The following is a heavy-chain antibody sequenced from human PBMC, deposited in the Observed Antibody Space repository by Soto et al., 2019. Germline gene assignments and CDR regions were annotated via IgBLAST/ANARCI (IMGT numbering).Heavy chain of an antibody. CDR2: IKQDASER. V-gene: IGHV3-7*03. J-gene: IGHJ6*02. Sequence: EVQLVESGGGLVQPGGSLRLSCATSGFIFGSYWITWVRQAPGKGLEWVANIKQDASERYYVDSVKGRFTISRDNAKDSLYLQLNNLRADDTAVYYCARGIGVDVWCQGTTVTVSS. D-gene: IGHD3-10*01. CDR1: GFIFGSYW. CDR3: ARGIGVDV.